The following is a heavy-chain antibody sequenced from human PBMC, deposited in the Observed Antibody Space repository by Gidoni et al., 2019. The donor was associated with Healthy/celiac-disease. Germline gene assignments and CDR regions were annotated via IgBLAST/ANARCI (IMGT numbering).Heavy chain of an antibody. CDR3: AKGLDDSSGYFFDY. Sequence: EVQLLESGGGLVQPGGSLRLSCAASGFPFSSYAMSWVRQAPGKGLEWVSAISGRGGSTYYADYVKGRFTISRDNSKNTLYLQMNRLRAEDTAVYYCAKGLDDSSGYFFDYWGQGTLVTVSS. D-gene: IGHD3-22*01. J-gene: IGHJ4*02. CDR2: ISGRGGST. V-gene: IGHV3-23*01. CDR1: GFPFSSYA.